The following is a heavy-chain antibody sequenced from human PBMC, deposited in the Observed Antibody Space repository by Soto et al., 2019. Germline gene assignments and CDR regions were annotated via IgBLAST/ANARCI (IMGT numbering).Heavy chain of an antibody. D-gene: IGHD1-1*01. Sequence: QVHLVQSGAEVKKPGASVKVSCKGSGYAFTTYGITWVRQAPGQGLEWMGWISAHNGNTNYAQKLQGRVTVTRDTSTSTAYMELRRRSSDATAVYYCARGRYGDYWGQGALVTVSS. V-gene: IGHV1-18*01. J-gene: IGHJ4*02. CDR1: GYAFTTYG. CDR3: ARGRYGDY. CDR2: ISAHNGNT.